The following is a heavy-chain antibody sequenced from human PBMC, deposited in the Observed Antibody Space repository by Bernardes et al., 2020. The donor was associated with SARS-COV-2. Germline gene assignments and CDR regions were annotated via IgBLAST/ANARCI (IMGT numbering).Heavy chain of an antibody. D-gene: IGHD1-26*01. CDR3: ARGGVVGATTRAEYFQH. J-gene: IGHJ1*01. CDR2: INHSGNT. V-gene: IGHV4-34*01. Sequence: SDTLSLTCAVYGESFSGYYWSWIRQPPGKGLEWIGEINHSGNTNYNPSLKSRVTISVDTSKNQFSLKLSSVTAADTAVYYCARGGVVGATTRAEYFQHWGQGTLVTVSS. CDR1: GESFSGYY.